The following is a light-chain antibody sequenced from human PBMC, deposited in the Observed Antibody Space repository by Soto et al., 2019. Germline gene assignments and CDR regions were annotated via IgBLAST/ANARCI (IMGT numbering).Light chain of an antibody. CDR2: KAS. CDR3: HQYNGYSYT. J-gene: IGKJ2*01. V-gene: IGKV1-5*03. CDR1: QSIDSW. Sequence: DIQMTQSPSTLSASVGDRVTITCRASQSIDSWLAWFQQKPGKAPKLLIYKASNLESGVPSRCSGSGSGTEFTLTISSLEPDDFATYYCHQYNGYSYTFGQGTKLEIK.